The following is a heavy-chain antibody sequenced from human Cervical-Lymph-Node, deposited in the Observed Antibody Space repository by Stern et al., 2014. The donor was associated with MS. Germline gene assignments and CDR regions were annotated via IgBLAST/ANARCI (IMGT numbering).Heavy chain of an antibody. V-gene: IGHV1-69*18. CDR1: GDTLNNYA. CDR2: IIPLFGIA. Sequence: VQLVESGAEVKKPASSVKVSCKASGDTLNNYAINWVRQAPGQGPAWMGMIIPLFGIANYAQKFQGRLTISADESTSTSYMELSSLGSEDTAVYFCARDIALNTGYYFDYWGQGTLVTVSS. CDR3: ARDIALNTGYYFDY. J-gene: IGHJ4*02. D-gene: IGHD4-11*01.